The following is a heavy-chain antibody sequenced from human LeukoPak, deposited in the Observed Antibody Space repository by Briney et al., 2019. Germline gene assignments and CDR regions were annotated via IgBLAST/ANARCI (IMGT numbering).Heavy chain of an antibody. CDR2: ISAYNGNT. CDR1: GYTFTSYG. V-gene: IGHV1-18*01. J-gene: IGHJ4*02. Sequence: ASVKVSCKASGYTFTSYGTSWVRQAPGQGLEWMGWISAYNGNTNYAQKPQGRVTMTTDTSTSTAYMELRSLRSDDTAVYYCARDFDYGGNTPFFDYWGQGTLVTVSS. D-gene: IGHD4-23*01. CDR3: ARDFDYGGNTPFFDY.